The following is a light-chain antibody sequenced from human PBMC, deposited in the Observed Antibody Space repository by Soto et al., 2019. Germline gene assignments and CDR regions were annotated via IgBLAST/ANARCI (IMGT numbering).Light chain of an antibody. Sequence: IQLTQSPSSLSASVGDRVTITCRASQGISSYLAWYQQNPGKAPKLLIYAASTLQSVVPSRFSGSGSGTDVTRTISSLQPEDFATYYCQQIKSYPRTFGQGPKLEIK. V-gene: IGKV1-9*01. CDR3: QQIKSYPRT. CDR1: QGISSY. CDR2: AAS. J-gene: IGKJ2*01.